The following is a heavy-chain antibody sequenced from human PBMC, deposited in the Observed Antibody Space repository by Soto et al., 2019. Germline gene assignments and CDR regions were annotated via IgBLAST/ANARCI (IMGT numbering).Heavy chain of an antibody. V-gene: IGHV3-33*01. D-gene: IGHD1-26*01. CDR2: IWYDGSNK. CDR1: GFTFSSYG. J-gene: IGHJ6*02. CDR3: ARDRWAYGMDV. Sequence: QVQLVASGGGVVQPGRSLRLSCAASGFTFSSYGMHWVRQAPGKGLEWVAVIWYDGSNKYYADSVKGRFTISRDNSKNTLYLQMNSLRAEDTAVDYCARDRWAYGMDVWGQGTTVTVSS.